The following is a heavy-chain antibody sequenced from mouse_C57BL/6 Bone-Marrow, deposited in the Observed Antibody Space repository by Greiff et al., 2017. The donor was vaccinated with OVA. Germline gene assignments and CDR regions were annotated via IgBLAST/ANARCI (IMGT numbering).Heavy chain of an antibody. D-gene: IGHD2-4*01. Sequence: VQLKQSGPGLVKPSQSLSLTCSVTGYSITSGYYWNWIRQFPGNKLEWMGYISNDGSNNYNQYLKNSITLTRDTSKNQFFLMLNSVTTEDTATYYCARSLYDYDGFAYWGQGTLVTVSA. CDR1: GYSITSGYY. CDR3: ARSLYDYDGFAY. V-gene: IGHV3-6*01. J-gene: IGHJ3*01. CDR2: ISNDGSN.